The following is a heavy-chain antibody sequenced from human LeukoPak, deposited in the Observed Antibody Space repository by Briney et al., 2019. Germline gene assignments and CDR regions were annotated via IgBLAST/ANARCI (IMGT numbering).Heavy chain of an antibody. V-gene: IGHV6-1*01. D-gene: IGHD5-18*01. CDR1: GDSVSGNSAT. J-gene: IGHJ2*01. Sequence: SQTLSLTFAISGDSVSGNSATWNWLRQSPLRGLEWLGRTYYRSKWYNDYAVSVKSRMIINPDTSKNQFSLQLNSVTPEDTAVYYCARAGSYGYYWYFDLWGRGTLVTVSS. CDR3: ARAGSYGYYWYFDL. CDR2: TYYRSKWYN.